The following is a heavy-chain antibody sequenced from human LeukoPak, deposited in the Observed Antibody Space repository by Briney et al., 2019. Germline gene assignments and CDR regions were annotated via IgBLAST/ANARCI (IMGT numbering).Heavy chain of an antibody. CDR3: ARVSWDPNSYYFDY. V-gene: IGHV4-59*01. CDR1: GGSISIYY. CDR2: IYYSGST. Sequence: PSETLSLTCTVSGGSISIYYWSWIRQPPGKGLEWIGYIYYSGSTNYNPSLKSRVTISVDTSKNQFSLKPSSVTAADTAVYYCARVSWDPNSYYFDYWGQGTLVTVSS. J-gene: IGHJ4*02. D-gene: IGHD1-1*01.